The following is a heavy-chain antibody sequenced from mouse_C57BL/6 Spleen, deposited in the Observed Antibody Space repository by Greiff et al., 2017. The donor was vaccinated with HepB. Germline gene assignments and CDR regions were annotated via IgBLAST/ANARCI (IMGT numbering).Heavy chain of an antibody. CDR3: ARLVTTDSWFAY. D-gene: IGHD2-2*01. V-gene: IGHV1-61*01. J-gene: IGHJ3*01. Sequence: VQLQQSGAELVRPGSSVKLSCKASGYTFTSYWMDWVKQRPGQGLEWIGNIYPSDSETHYNQKFKDKATLTVDKSSSTAYMQLSSLTSEDSAVYYCARLVTTDSWFAYWGQGTLVTVSA. CDR1: GYTFTSYW. CDR2: IYPSDSET.